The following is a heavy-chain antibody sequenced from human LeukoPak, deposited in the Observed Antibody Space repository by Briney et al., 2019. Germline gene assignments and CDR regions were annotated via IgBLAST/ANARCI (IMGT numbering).Heavy chain of an antibody. J-gene: IGHJ6*02. CDR2: INSDGSST. D-gene: IGHD3-10*01. V-gene: IGHV3-74*01. Sequence: GGSLRLSCAASGFTFSSYWMHWVRQAPGKGLVWVSRINSDGSSTRYADSVKGRFTISRDNAKYTLYLQMNSLRAEDTAVYYCATSGGSGNYYYDYYFYTMDVWGQGTTVTVSS. CDR3: ATSGGSGNYYYDYYFYTMDV. CDR1: GFTFSSYW.